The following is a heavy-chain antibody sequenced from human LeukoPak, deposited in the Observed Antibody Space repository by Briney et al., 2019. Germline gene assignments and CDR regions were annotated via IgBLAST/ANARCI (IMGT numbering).Heavy chain of an antibody. Sequence: PGGSLRLSCAASGFTVSSKYMSWVRQAPGKGLEWVSLISRDGGSTYYADSVKGRFTISRDDSKNSLYLQMNSLRTEDTALYYCAKDGVTARYYYYYYYMDVWGTGTTVTVSS. CDR2: ISRDGGST. CDR1: GFTVSSKY. CDR3: AKDGVTARYYYYYYYMDV. D-gene: IGHD2-21*02. V-gene: IGHV3-43*02. J-gene: IGHJ6*03.